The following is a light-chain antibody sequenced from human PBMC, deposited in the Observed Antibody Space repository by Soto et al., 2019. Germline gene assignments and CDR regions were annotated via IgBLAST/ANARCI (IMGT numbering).Light chain of an antibody. Sequence: DIKMTQSPSTLSASVGDRVTITCRASQSINSWLAWYQHKPGKAPKLLIYKASSLESGVPSSFSGSGSGTDFTLTISSLQPDDFATYYCQQYNSYPLAFGGGTKVEIK. CDR3: QQYNSYPLA. J-gene: IGKJ4*02. V-gene: IGKV1-5*03. CDR1: QSINSW. CDR2: KAS.